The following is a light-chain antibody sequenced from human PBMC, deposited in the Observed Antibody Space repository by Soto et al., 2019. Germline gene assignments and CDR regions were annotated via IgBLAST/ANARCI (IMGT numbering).Light chain of an antibody. V-gene: IGKV1-5*03. Sequence: DIQMTQSPSTLSGSVGDRVTITCRASQTISSWLAWYQQKPGKAPKLLIYKASTLKRGVPSRFSGSGSGTEFTLTISSLQPDDFATYDCQHYNSYSEAFGQGTKV. J-gene: IGKJ1*01. CDR2: KAS. CDR1: QTISSW. CDR3: QHYNSYSEA.